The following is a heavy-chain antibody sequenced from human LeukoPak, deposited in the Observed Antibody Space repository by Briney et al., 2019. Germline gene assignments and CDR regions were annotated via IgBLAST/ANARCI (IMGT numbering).Heavy chain of an antibody. V-gene: IGHV3-23*01. D-gene: IGHD5-18*01. CDR3: ARAGGYGLIDY. CDR2: ISPSGDIT. J-gene: IGHJ4*02. Sequence: PGGSLRLSCAASGFTFSNHGMNWVRQAPGKGLEWVSGISPSGDITYYADSVKGRFTISRDNSKNTLYLEVISLTAEDTAVYYCARAGGYGLIDYWGQGTMVTVSS. CDR1: GFTFSNHG.